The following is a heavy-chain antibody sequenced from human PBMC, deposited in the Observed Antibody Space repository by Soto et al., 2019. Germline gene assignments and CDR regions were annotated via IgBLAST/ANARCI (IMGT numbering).Heavy chain of an antibody. CDR2: IYWDDDK. J-gene: IGHJ5*02. Sequence: SGPTLVNPTQTLTLTCTFSGFSLSTSGVGVGWIRQPPGKALEWLALIYWDDDKRYSPSLKSRLTITKDTSKNQVVLTMTNMDPVDTATYYCAHRRGWLIAAADTRGTTEINWFDPWGQGTLVTVSS. CDR1: GFSLSTSGVG. D-gene: IGHD6-13*01. CDR3: AHRRGWLIAAADTRGTTEINWFDP. V-gene: IGHV2-5*02.